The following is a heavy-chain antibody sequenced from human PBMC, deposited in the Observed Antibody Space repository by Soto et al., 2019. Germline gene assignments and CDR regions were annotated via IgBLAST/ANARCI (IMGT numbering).Heavy chain of an antibody. J-gene: IGHJ4*02. D-gene: IGHD3-22*01. Sequence: GGSLRLSCAASGFTFNTFDMDWVRQAPGKGLEWVGNINQGGSERTYADSVRGRFTISRDNAKNSLYLQMNSLRDEDTAVYYCVRGGYYSVGPYWGQGTLVTVSS. CDR1: GFTFNTFD. V-gene: IGHV3-7*01. CDR3: VRGGYYSVGPY. CDR2: INQGGSER.